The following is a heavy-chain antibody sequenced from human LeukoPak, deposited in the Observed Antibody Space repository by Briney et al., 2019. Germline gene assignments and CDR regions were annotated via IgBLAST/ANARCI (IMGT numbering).Heavy chain of an antibody. CDR1: GFTFSSYA. CDR3: ARLGLEVGGPNWFDP. Sequence: GRSLRLSCAASGFTFSSYAMHWVRQAPGKGLEWVAVIWYDGSNKYYADSVKGRFTISRDNSKNTLYLQMNSLRAEDTAVYYCARLGLEVGGPNWFDPWGQGTLVTVSS. D-gene: IGHD1-1*01. J-gene: IGHJ5*02. V-gene: IGHV3-33*08. CDR2: IWYDGSNK.